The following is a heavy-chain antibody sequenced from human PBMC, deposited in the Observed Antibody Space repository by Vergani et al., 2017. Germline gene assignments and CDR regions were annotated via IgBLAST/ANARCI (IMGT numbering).Heavy chain of an antibody. CDR2: ISWDGGST. CDR1: GFTFDDYA. Sequence: EVQLVESGGVVVQPGGSLRLSCAASGFTFDDYAMNWVRQAPGKGLEWVSLISWDGGSTYYADSVKGRFTISRDNSKNSLYLQMNSLRAEDTALYYCAKGTGGDYFDYWGQGTLVTVSS. V-gene: IGHV3-43D*03. D-gene: IGHD2-8*02. J-gene: IGHJ4*02. CDR3: AKGTGGDYFDY.